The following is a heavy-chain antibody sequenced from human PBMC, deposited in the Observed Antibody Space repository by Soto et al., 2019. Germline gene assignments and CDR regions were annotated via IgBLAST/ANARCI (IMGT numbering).Heavy chain of an antibody. CDR1: GGTFSSYA. D-gene: IGHD2-15*01. J-gene: IGHJ3*02. Sequence: SVKVSCKASGGTFSSYAISWVRQAPGQGLEWMGGIIPIFGTANYAQKFQGRVTITADESTSTAYMELSSLRSEDTAVYYCARDRYCSGGSCYSDAFDIWGQGTMVTVSS. CDR2: IIPIFGTA. CDR3: ARDRYCSGGSCYSDAFDI. V-gene: IGHV1-69*13.